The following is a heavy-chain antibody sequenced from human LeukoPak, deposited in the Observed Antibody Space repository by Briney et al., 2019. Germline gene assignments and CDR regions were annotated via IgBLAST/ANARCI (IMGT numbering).Heavy chain of an antibody. CDR1: GGSISSYY. CDR3: ARGYSYARRDY. CDR2: IYYSGST. V-gene: IGHV4-59*01. D-gene: IGHD5-18*01. Sequence: PSETLSLTCTVSGGSISSYYWSWIRQPPGKGLEWIGYIYYSGSTNYNPSLKSRVTISVDTSKNQFSLKLSSVTAADTAVYYCARGYSYARRDYWGQGTLVTVSS. J-gene: IGHJ4*02.